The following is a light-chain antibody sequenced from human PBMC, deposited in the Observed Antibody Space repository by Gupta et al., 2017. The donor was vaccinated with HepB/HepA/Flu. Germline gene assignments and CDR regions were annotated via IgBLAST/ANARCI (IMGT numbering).Light chain of an antibody. CDR1: DFRGQK. CDR3: QVWAKSTEV. CDR2: RDF. J-gene: IGLJ3*02. Sequence: SYELTQPRSVSVALGQTARIPCGGTDFRGQKVHWYQQKPGQAPVLVMFRDFNRPHGPPDRFSASNSENTATLTITSAHAADEGDYYCQVWAKSTEVFGGGTKLTVL. V-gene: IGLV3-9*01.